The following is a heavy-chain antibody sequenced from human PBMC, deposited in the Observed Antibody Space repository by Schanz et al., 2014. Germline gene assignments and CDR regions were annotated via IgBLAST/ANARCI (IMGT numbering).Heavy chain of an antibody. V-gene: IGHV3-74*01. J-gene: IGHJ4*02. CDR3: ASGCSGGTCFGDY. Sequence: EVQLVESGGGLVQPGGSLRLSCAASGVTFSSHVMTWVRQAPGKGLVWVSRIKTDGSSSDYADSVKGRFTISRDNAKNTLYLQMNSLRAEDTAVYYCASGCSGGTCFGDYWGQGTLVTVSS. D-gene: IGHD2-15*01. CDR1: GVTFSSHV. CDR2: IKTDGSSS.